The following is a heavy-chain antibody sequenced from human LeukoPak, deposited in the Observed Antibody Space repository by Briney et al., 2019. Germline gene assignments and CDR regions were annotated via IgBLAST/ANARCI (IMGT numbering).Heavy chain of an antibody. J-gene: IGHJ4*02. CDR1: GFTFSSAW. D-gene: IGHD4/OR15-4a*01. V-gene: IGHV3-74*03. CDR3: VRGRVRPDY. CDR2: ITDDAAT. Sequence: PGGSLRLSCAASGFTFSSAWMHWVRQAPGTGLVWVSRITDDAATTYADSVKGRFTISRDNAKNTLYLQMNSLRAEDTAVYYCVRGRVRPDYWGQGTLVTVSS.